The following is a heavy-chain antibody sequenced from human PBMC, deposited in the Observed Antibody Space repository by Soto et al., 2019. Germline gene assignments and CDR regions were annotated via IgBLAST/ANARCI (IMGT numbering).Heavy chain of an antibody. V-gene: IGHV1-18*01. CDR3: AREGPAPYYYYGMDV. CDR2: ISGYNGNT. Sequence: QVQLVQSRGEVKKPGASVKVSCKPSGYSFTTYGISWVRQAPGQGLEWMGWISGYNGNTNYAQKLKGRLTMTTDTTTSTAYMELRSLTSDDTAVYYCAREGPAPYYYYGMDVWGQGSTVTVSS. CDR1: GYSFTTYG. J-gene: IGHJ6*02.